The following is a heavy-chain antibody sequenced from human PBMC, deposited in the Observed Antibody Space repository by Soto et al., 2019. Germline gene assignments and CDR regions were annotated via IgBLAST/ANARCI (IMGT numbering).Heavy chain of an antibody. CDR1: GFSLSDNGVG. J-gene: IGHJ3*02. CDR3: AHRLTWDAFDI. CDR2: IYWDDEK. Sequence: QITLKESGPTLVNRTQTLTLTCTLSGFSLSDNGVGVGWIRQPPGKALEWLALIYWDDEKLYSPSLKTRLTITKATSKNQVLLTMTNMDPVDTATYYCAHRLTWDAFDIWGQGTMVTVSS. V-gene: IGHV2-5*02. D-gene: IGHD1-26*01.